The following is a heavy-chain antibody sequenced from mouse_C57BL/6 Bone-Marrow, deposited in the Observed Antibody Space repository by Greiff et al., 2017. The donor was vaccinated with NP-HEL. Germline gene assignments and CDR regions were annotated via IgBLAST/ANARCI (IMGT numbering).Heavy chain of an antibody. CDR2: LWWDAAK. J-gene: IGHJ1*03. CDR3: ARIVLWRGYFDV. D-gene: IGHD1-1*02. CDR1: GFSLSTFGMG. Sequence: QVTLKVCGPGILQPSQTLSLTCSFSGFSLSTFGMGVGWIRQPSGKGLEWLAHLWWDAAKYYNPALKSRVTMSKDKSKNKVFLKLANVDTADTATYYCARIVLWRGYFDVWGTGATVTVSS. V-gene: IGHV8-8*01.